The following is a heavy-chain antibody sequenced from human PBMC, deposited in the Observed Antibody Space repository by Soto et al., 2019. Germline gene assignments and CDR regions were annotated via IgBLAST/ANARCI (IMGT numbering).Heavy chain of an antibody. J-gene: IGHJ4*02. CDR1: GFTLSIAW. V-gene: IGHV3-15*01. Sequence: EVQLVESGGGLVKPGESLRLSCAASGFTLSIAWMNWVRQAPGKGLEWVARIKTKAHGGTTDYAAPVTGRFIISRDDSKNMVYLQMNNLKIEDTGVYYCADIAVSHTGDYWGQGTLVTVSS. CDR3: ADIAVSHTGDY. CDR2: IKTKAHGGTT. D-gene: IGHD6-19*01.